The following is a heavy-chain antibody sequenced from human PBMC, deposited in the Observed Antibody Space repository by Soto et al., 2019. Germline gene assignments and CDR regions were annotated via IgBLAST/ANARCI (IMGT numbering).Heavy chain of an antibody. Sequence: GEALKISCKGAGYSFTNYWISWVRQMPGKGLEWMGRIDPSDSYTNYSPSFQGHVTISADKSISTAYLQWSSLKASDTAMYYCARPDCSSTSCYNGVAFDIWGQGTVVTVSS. J-gene: IGHJ3*02. CDR3: ARPDCSSTSCYNGVAFDI. D-gene: IGHD2-2*02. CDR1: GYSFTNYW. CDR2: IDPSDSYT. V-gene: IGHV5-10-1*01.